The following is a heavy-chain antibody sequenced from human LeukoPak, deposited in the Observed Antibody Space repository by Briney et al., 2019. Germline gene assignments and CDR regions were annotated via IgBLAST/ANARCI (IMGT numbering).Heavy chain of an antibody. CDR2: ISTSGGT. V-gene: IGHV4-61*02. D-gene: IGHD6-13*01. Sequence: SQTLSLTCTVSGGSISSGSYYWSWIRQPAGKGLEWIGRISTSGGTNYNPPLKSRVTISVDTSKNQFSLKLSSVTAADTAVYYCARMGIADDYWGQGTLVTVSS. CDR3: ARMGIADDY. J-gene: IGHJ4*02. CDR1: GGSISSGSYY.